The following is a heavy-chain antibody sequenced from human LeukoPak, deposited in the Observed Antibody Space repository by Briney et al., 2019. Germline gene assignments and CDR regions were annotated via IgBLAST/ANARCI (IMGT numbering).Heavy chain of an antibody. Sequence: GGSLRLCCGASGFTFSSNYMSWVRRAPGKGLEWVAVIYSGSTTYYADSVKGRFTISRDNSKNTLYLQMNSLRAEDTAVYYCARESPYSSGWYYFDYWGQGTLVTVSS. CDR3: ARESPYSSGWYYFDY. CDR1: GFTFSSNY. D-gene: IGHD6-19*01. CDR2: IYSGSTT. J-gene: IGHJ4*02. V-gene: IGHV3-53*01.